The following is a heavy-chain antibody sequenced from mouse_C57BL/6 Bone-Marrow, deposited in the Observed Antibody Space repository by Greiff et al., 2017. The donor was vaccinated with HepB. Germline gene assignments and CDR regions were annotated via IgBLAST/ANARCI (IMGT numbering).Heavy chain of an antibody. V-gene: IGHV1-15*01. CDR3: TRADDPYDFDY. Sequence: VHLVESGAELVRPGASVTLSCKASGYTFTDYEMHWVKQTPVHGLEWIGAIDPETGGTASNQKFKGKAILTADKSSSTAYMELRSMTSEDAAVYYCTRADDPYDFDYWGQGTTLTVSS. CDR2: IDPETGGT. D-gene: IGHD2-12*01. CDR1: GYTFTDYE. J-gene: IGHJ2*01.